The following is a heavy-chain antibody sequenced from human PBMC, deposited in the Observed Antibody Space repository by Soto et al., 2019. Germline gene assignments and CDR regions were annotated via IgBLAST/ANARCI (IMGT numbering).Heavy chain of an antibody. D-gene: IGHD3-3*01. CDR3: AKDGDRQGYDFWSGYYKSSWFDP. J-gene: IGHJ5*02. Sequence: PGGSLRLSCAASGFTFSSYAMSWVRQAPGKGLEWVSAISGSGGSTYYADSVKGRFTFSRDNSKNTLYLQMNSLRAEDTAVYYCAKDGDRQGYDFWSGYYKSSWFDPWGQGTLVTVSS. CDR2: ISGSGGST. V-gene: IGHV3-23*01. CDR1: GFTFSSYA.